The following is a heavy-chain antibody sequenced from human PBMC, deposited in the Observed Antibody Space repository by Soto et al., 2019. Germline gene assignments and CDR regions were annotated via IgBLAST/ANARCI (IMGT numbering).Heavy chain of an antibody. CDR3: VRTRLVVVAATGEDY. D-gene: IGHD2-15*01. J-gene: IGHJ4*02. V-gene: IGHV3-74*01. CDR2: INSDGSST. CDR1: GFTFSSYW. Sequence: EVQLVESGGGSAQPGGSLRLSCAASGFTFSSYWMHWLRQPPGKGLVWVLRINSDGSSTSYADSVKGRFTISRDNAKRLLYVQMNSLRAEHTAVYYCVRTRLVVVAATGEDYWGQGTLCNVSA.